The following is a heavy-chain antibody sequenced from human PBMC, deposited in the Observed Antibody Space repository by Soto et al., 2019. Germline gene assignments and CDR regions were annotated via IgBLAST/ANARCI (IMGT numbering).Heavy chain of an antibody. Sequence: GGSLRLSCAASGFTFSSYGMHWVRQAPGKGLEWVAVIWYDGSNKYYADSVKGRFTISRDNSKNTLYLQMNSLRAEDTAVYYCARDGGALLGYCSGGSCSGWFDPWGQGTLVTVSS. CDR3: ARDGGALLGYCSGGSCSGWFDP. CDR1: GFTFSSYG. CDR2: IWYDGSNK. V-gene: IGHV3-33*01. D-gene: IGHD2-15*01. J-gene: IGHJ5*02.